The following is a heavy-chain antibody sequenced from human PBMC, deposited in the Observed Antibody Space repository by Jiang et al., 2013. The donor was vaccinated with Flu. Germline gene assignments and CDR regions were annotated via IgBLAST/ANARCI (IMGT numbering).Heavy chain of an antibody. CDR3: ARAYGGPTLDY. CDR1: GGSLSSYY. J-gene: IGHJ4*02. V-gene: IGHV4-59*01. CDR2: IYYSGNS. Sequence: GLVKPSETLSLTCIVSGGSLSSYYWSWIRQPPGKGLEWIGYIYYSGNSNYNPSLRSRVTISVDTSKNQFSLKLSSATAADTAVYYCARAYGGPTLDYWGQGALVTVSS. D-gene: IGHD4-23*01.